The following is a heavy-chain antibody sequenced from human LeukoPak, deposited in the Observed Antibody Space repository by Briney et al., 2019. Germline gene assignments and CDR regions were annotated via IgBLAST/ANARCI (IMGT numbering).Heavy chain of an antibody. D-gene: IGHD3-10*01. V-gene: IGHV4-39*01. CDR3: ASEPYGSGSFLGAFDI. J-gene: IGHJ3*02. CDR2: IYYSGST. Sequence: SETLSLTCAVSDDSIRSSAYYWGCIRQPPGKGLEWIGSIYYSGSTYYNPSLKSRVTISIDTSKNQFSLKLSSVTAADTAVYYCASEPYGSGSFLGAFDIWGQRTMVTVSS. CDR1: DDSIRSSAYY.